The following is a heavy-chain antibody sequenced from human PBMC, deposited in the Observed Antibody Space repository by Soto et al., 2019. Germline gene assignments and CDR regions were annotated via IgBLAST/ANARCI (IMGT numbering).Heavy chain of an antibody. CDR3: VRVLGIAAAGTMRHYYYYGMDV. V-gene: IGHV3-33*01. J-gene: IGHJ6*02. Sequence: QVQLVESGGGVVQPGRSLRLSCAASGFTFSSYGMHWVRQAPGKGLEWVAVIWYDGSNKYYADSVKGRFTISRDNSKNTLNLQMNSLRADDMAVYYCVRVLGIAAAGTMRHYYYYGMDVWGQGTTVTVSS. D-gene: IGHD6-13*01. CDR1: GFTFSSYG. CDR2: IWYDGSNK.